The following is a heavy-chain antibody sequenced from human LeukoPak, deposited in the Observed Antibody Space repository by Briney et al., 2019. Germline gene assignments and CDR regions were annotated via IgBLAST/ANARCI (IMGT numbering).Heavy chain of an antibody. J-gene: IGHJ5*02. Sequence: ASVKVSCKASGGTFSSYAISWVRQAPGQGLEWMGRIIPILGIANYAQKFQGRVTITADKSTSTAYMELSSLRSEDTAVYYCARGGLRWDSGGPWFDPWGQGTLVTVSS. CDR2: IIPILGIA. D-gene: IGHD4-23*01. CDR3: ARGGLRWDSGGPWFDP. CDR1: GGTFSSYA. V-gene: IGHV1-69*04.